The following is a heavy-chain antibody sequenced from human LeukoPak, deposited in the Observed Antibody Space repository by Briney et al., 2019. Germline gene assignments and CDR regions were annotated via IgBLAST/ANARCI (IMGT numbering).Heavy chain of an antibody. V-gene: IGHV3-9*01. CDR1: GFTFDDYA. CDR3: AKDVFIAAAGTFDY. J-gene: IGHJ4*02. D-gene: IGHD6-13*01. Sequence: GGSLRLSCAASGFTFDDYAMHWVRQAPGKGLEWVSGISWNSGSIGYADSVKGRCTISRDNAKNSLYLQMNSLRAEDTALYYCAKDVFIAAAGTFDYWGQGTLVTVSS. CDR2: ISWNSGSI.